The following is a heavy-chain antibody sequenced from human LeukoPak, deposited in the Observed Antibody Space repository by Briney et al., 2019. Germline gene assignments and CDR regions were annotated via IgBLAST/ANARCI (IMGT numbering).Heavy chain of an antibody. D-gene: IGHD3-22*01. Sequence: GGSLRLSCAASGFTFSSYSMNWVRQAPGKGLEWVSSISSSSSYIYYADSVKGRLTISRDNSKNTLYLQMNSLRAEDTAVYYCARDVDSSGYYDYWGQGTLVTVSS. CDR2: ISSSSSYI. V-gene: IGHV3-21*01. CDR3: ARDVDSSGYYDY. CDR1: GFTFSSYS. J-gene: IGHJ4*02.